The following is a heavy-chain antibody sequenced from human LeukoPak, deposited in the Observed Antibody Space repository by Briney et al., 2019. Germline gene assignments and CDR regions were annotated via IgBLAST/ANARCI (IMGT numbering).Heavy chain of an antibody. CDR1: GYTFTGYY. CDR3: ARVSVWAVADIIDY. V-gene: IGHV1-2*02. D-gene: IGHD6-19*01. J-gene: IGHJ4*02. Sequence: ASVKVSCKAPGYTFTGYYMHWVRQAPGQGLEWMGWINPNSGGTNYAQKLQGRVTMTTDTSTSTAYMELRSLRSDDTAVYYCARVSVWAVADIIDYWGQGTLVTVSS. CDR2: INPNSGGT.